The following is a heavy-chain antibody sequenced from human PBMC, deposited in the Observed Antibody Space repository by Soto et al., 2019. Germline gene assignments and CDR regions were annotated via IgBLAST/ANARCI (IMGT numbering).Heavy chain of an antibody. CDR2: IYPGDSDT. D-gene: IGHD3-3*01. CDR1: GYSFTSYW. Sequence: GASLKISCKGSGYSFTSYWIGWVRQMPGKGLEWMGIIYPGDSDTRYSPSFQGQVTISADKSISTAYLQWSSLKASDTAMYYCARLDYDFWSGYYMGTKYYYGMDVWGQGTTVTVSS. J-gene: IGHJ6*02. CDR3: ARLDYDFWSGYYMGTKYYYGMDV. V-gene: IGHV5-51*01.